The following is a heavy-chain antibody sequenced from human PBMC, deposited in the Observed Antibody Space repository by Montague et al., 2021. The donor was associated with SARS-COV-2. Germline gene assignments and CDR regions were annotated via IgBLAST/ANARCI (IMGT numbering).Heavy chain of an antibody. D-gene: IGHD3-3*01. Sequence: SETLSLTCTVSGGSISSYYWSWIRQPPGKGLEWIGDINYSGSTNYNPSLKSRVTISVDTSKNQFSLKLSSATAADTAVYYCARVPRNYAFGSGFYDAFDIGGQGNMVTVSS. CDR3: ARVPRNYAFGSGFYDAFDI. CDR2: INYSGST. J-gene: IGHJ3*02. CDR1: GGSISSYY. V-gene: IGHV4-59*01.